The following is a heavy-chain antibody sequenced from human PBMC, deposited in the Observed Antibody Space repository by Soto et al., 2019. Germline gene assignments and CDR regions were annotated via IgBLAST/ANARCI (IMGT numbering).Heavy chain of an antibody. Sequence: GASVKVSCKASGYTFTXYAMHWVRQAPGQRLEWMGWINGGNGNTKYSQKFQGRVTITRDTSASTAYVELSSLRSEDTAVYYSARVSGWYHLAYWGQGTLVTVSS. CDR3: ARVSGWYHLAY. CDR2: INGGNGNT. CDR1: GYTFTXYA. V-gene: IGHV1-3*01. J-gene: IGHJ4*02. D-gene: IGHD6-19*01.